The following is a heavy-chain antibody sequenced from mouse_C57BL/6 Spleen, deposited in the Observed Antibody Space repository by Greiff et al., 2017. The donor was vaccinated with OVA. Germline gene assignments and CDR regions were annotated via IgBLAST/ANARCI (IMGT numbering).Heavy chain of an antibody. Sequence: QVQLKESGPELVKPGASVKISCKASGYAFSSSWMNWVKQRPGKGLEWIGRISPGDGDTNYNGKFKGKATLTADKSSSTAYMQRSSLTSEDSAVYFCARYDYDDFDYWGQGTTLTVSS. CDR2: ISPGDGDT. CDR1: GYAFSSSW. D-gene: IGHD2-4*01. CDR3: ARYDYDDFDY. J-gene: IGHJ2*01. V-gene: IGHV1-82*01.